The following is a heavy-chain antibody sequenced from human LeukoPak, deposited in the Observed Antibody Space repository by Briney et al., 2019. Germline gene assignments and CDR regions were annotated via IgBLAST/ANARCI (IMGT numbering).Heavy chain of an antibody. CDR3: ARGRDCYDSSGYFNY. Sequence: SETLSLTCTVSGGSISNYYWNWVRQPAGKGLEWIGRIYTSGITSYNPSLKSRVTMSVDTSKNQFSLKLNSVTAADTAVYYCARGRDCYDSSGYFNYWGQGTLVTVSS. CDR1: GGSISNYY. CDR2: IYTSGIT. D-gene: IGHD3-22*01. J-gene: IGHJ4*02. V-gene: IGHV4-4*07.